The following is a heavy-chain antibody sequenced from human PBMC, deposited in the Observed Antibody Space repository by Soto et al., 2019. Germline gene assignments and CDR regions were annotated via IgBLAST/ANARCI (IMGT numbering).Heavy chain of an antibody. CDR1: GFSLSNARMG. CDR3: ARIRRYYHRSGYYHNWFDP. J-gene: IGHJ5*02. Sequence: SGPTLVNPTETLTLTCTVSGFSLSNARMGVSWIRQPPGKALEWLAHIFSNDENSYSTSLKSRLTISKDTSKSQVVLTMTNMDPVDTATYYCARIRRYYHRSGYYHNWFDPWGQGTLVTVSS. CDR2: IFSNDEN. V-gene: IGHV2-26*01. D-gene: IGHD3-22*01.